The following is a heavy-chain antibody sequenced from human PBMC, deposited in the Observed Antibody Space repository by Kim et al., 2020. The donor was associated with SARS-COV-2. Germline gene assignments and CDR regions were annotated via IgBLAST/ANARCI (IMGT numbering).Heavy chain of an antibody. CDR2: IIPIFGTA. CDR3: ARDHSAQLLWFGELFRVAGYYGMDV. V-gene: IGHV1-69*13. D-gene: IGHD3-10*01. CDR1: GGTFSSYA. J-gene: IGHJ6*02. Sequence: SVKVSCKASGGTFSSYAISWVRQAPGQGLEWMGGIIPIFGTANYAQKFQGRVTITADESTSTAYMELSSLRSEDTAVYYCARDHSAQLLWFGELFRVAGYYGMDVWGQGTTVTVSS.